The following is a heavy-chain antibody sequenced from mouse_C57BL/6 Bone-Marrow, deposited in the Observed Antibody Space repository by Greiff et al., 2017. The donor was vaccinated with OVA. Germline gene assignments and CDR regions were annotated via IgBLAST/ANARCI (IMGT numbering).Heavy chain of an antibody. J-gene: IGHJ4*01. V-gene: IGHV1-63*01. Sequence: VQLQESGAELVRPGTSVKMSCKASGYTFTNYWIGWAKQRPGHGLEWIGDIYPGGGYTNYNEKFKGKATLTADKSSSTAYMQLSSLTSEDSAIYYCARSFDGPYAMDYWGRGTAVTVSS. CDR3: ARSFDGPYAMDY. CDR2: IYPGGGYT. D-gene: IGHD1-2*01. CDR1: GYTFTNYW.